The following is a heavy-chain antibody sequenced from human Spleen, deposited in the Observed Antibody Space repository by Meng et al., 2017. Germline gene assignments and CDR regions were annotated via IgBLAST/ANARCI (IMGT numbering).Heavy chain of an antibody. D-gene: IGHD3-16*01. CDR3: ARWDVVMVTSY. V-gene: IGHV4-31*03. CDR2: IYYSGST. CDR1: GGSISIGGYY. J-gene: IGHJ4*02. Sequence: VQLTAQGPGLVNLSQPLSLPCTVTGGSISIGGYYWSWIRQHPGKGLEWIGYIYYSGSTSYNPSLKSRVTISVDTSKNQFSLNLTSVTAADTAVYYCARWDVVMVTSYWGQGTLVTVSS.